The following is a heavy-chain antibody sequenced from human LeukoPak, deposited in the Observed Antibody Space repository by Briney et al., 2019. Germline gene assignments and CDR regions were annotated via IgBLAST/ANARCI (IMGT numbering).Heavy chain of an antibody. V-gene: IGHV1-2*04. CDR1: GYTFTDYY. CDR2: INPNSGGT. CDR3: ARGLLWFGEWAFDI. D-gene: IGHD3-10*01. Sequence: AASVTVSCKASGYTFTDYYMHWVRQAPGQGLEWMGWINPNSGGTNYAQKFQGWVTMTRDTSISTAYMELSRLRSDDTAVYYCARGLLWFGEWAFDIWGQGTMVTVSS. J-gene: IGHJ3*02.